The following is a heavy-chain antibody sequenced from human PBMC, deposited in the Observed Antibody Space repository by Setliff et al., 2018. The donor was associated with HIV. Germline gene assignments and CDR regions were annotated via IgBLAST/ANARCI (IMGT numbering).Heavy chain of an antibody. J-gene: IGHJ1*01. CDR1: AYSISGGYY. CDR3: ARQWRDQYNSGVSTEYFQH. D-gene: IGHD3-22*01. Sequence: PSETLSLTCAVSAYSISGGYYWGWIRQPPGKGLEWIGSIYHSGSTYYNPSLMSRVTISVDTSKNQFSLKLRFVTAADTAVYYCARQWRDQYNSGVSTEYFQHWGLGTLVTVSS. V-gene: IGHV4-38-2*01. CDR2: IYHSGST.